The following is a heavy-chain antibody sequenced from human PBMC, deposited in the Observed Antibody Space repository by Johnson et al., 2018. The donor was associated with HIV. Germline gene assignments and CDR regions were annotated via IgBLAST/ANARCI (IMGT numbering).Heavy chain of an antibody. CDR1: GFTFSSYG. D-gene: IGHD6-13*01. Sequence: QVQLVESGGGVVQPGRSLRLSCAASGFTFSSYGMNWVRQAPGKGLEWVSVIYSGGRTYYADSVKGRFTISRDNSKNTLYLQMNSLRAEDTAVYYCARAASQQQLKVPFDIWGQGTMVTVSS. V-gene: IGHV3-NL1*01. CDR3: ARAASQQQLKVPFDI. J-gene: IGHJ3*02. CDR2: IYSGGRT.